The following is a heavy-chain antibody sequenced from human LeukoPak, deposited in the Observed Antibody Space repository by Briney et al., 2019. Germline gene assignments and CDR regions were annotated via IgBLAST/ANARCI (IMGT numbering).Heavy chain of an antibody. V-gene: IGHV1-2*04. J-gene: IGHJ4*02. D-gene: IGHD6-6*01. Sequence: RASVKVSCKASGYTFTCHYMHWVRQAPGQGLEWMGWINPNSGGTNYAQKFQGWVTMTRYTSISTAYMELSRLRSDDTAIYYCAKERWGSSSSFDYWGQGTLVTVSS. CDR1: GYTFTCHY. CDR3: AKERWGSSSSFDY. CDR2: INPNSGGT.